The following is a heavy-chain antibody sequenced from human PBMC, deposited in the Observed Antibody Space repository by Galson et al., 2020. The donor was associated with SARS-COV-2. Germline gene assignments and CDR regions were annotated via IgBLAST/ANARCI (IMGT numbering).Heavy chain of an antibody. V-gene: IGHV3-33*01. CDR2: IWYDGSNK. CDR3: ARGSSSHAFDI. Sequence: TGGSLRLSCEASGFTFSTYGMDWVRQAPGKGQEWVAVIWYDGSNKNYADSVKGRFTISRDNSKNTLYQQLNSLRADDTAGYYCARGSSSHAFDIWGQGTMVAVSS. CDR1: GFTFSTYG. J-gene: IGHJ3*02. D-gene: IGHD3-10*01.